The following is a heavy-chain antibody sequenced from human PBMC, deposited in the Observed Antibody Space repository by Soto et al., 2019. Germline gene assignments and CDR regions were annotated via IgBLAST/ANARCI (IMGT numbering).Heavy chain of an antibody. J-gene: IGHJ4*02. CDR3: ATGAAYLDY. CDR2: IKAKIDGATT. CDR1: GFAFDYVW. Sequence: EVQLVESGGGLVKPGGSLRLSCAASGFAFDYVWMNWVRQTPGKGLEWVGRIKAKIDGATTDYAAPVKGRFTISRDDLKNALYLQMNSLKTEDTAVYYCATGAAYLDYWGQGSLVTVSP. D-gene: IGHD6-25*01. V-gene: IGHV3-15*07.